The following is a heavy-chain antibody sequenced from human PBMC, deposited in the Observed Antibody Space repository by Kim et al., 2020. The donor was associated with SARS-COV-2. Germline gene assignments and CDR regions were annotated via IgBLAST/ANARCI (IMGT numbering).Heavy chain of an antibody. Sequence: YHAPVKGNITNSMEDSKNTLYLQMNSLKTEDTAVYYCTTQYSSGWFEYFQHWGQGTLVTVSS. V-gene: IGHV3-15*01. J-gene: IGHJ1*01. D-gene: IGHD6-19*01. CDR3: TTQYSSGWFEYFQH.